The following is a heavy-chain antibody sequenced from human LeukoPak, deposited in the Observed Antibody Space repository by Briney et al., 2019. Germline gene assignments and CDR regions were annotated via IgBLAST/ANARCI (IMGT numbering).Heavy chain of an antibody. CDR1: GFTFTSYA. CDR3: AKERLGGNYGDYAVDY. V-gene: IGHV3-23*01. Sequence: GGSLRLSCAASGFTFTSYAMSWVRQAPGKGLEWVSSVSGSGDGTYYAYSVKGRFTISRDNSKKTLDLHMDSLRAEDTAVYYCAKERLGGNYGDYAVDYWGQGTMVTVSS. J-gene: IGHJ4*02. CDR2: VSGSGDGT. D-gene: IGHD4-17*01.